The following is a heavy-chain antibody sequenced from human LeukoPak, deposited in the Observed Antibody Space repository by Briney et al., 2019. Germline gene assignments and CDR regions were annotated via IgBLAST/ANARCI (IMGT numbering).Heavy chain of an antibody. V-gene: IGHV3-48*03. CDR1: GFTFSRFE. Sequence: GGSLRLSCAASGFTFSRFEMNWVRQAPGKGLEWVSYISSSGSTIYYADSVKGRFTISRDNAKNSLYLQMNSLRAEDTAVYYCARDAEVGYFDSSNFYDYWGQGTLVTVSS. D-gene: IGHD3-22*01. J-gene: IGHJ4*02. CDR3: ARDAEVGYFDSSNFYDY. CDR2: ISSSGSTI.